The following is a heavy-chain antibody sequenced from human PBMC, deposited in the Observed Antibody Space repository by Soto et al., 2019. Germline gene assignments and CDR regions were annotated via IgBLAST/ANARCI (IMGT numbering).Heavy chain of an antibody. Sequence: GGSLRLSCAAPGLPFSGSPIHWVRQASGKGLEWVGRIRSKANTYATAYATSVKGRFTISRDDSKNTTYLQMNSLKTEDTAVYFCTRPGFGDFVDPYDYGIDVWGQGTTVTVSS. CDR3: TRPGFGDFVDPYDYGIDV. CDR1: GLPFSGSP. CDR2: IRSKANTYAT. D-gene: IGHD2-2*01. J-gene: IGHJ6*02. V-gene: IGHV3-73*01.